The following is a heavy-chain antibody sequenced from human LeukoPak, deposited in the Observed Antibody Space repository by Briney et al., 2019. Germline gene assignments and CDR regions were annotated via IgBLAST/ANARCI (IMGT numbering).Heavy chain of an antibody. CDR3: ARMTTVTDIHDAFDV. V-gene: IGHV4-30-4*01. CDR2: IQYRGTT. D-gene: IGHD4-17*01. CDR1: GASIIGVNYY. J-gene: IGHJ3*01. Sequence: SQTLSLTCSVSGASIIGVNYYWSWVRQPPGKALEWIGYIQYRGTTYYNPSLKSRLRISMDSSRTQFSLHLRSATAADTAVYYCARMTTVTDIHDAFDVWGQGTMVTVSS.